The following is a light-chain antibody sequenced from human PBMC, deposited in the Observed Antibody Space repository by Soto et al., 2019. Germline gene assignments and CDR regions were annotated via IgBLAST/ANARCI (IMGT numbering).Light chain of an antibody. Sequence: DIQMTQSPSTLSASVGDRVTITCRASQSVGRKLAWYQQKPGKAPKLLIYEASNLESEAPLRFRGSGSETEFTLTISSLQPDDFATDYCQQYDNFFWTFGQGTRVDIK. CDR2: EAS. V-gene: IGKV1-5*03. CDR3: QQYDNFFWT. CDR1: QSVGRK. J-gene: IGKJ1*01.